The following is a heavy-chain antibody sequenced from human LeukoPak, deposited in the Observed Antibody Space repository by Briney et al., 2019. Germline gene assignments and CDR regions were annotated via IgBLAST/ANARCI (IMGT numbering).Heavy chain of an antibody. J-gene: IGHJ6*03. Sequence: SETLPLTCAVYGGPFSAYYWSWIRQPPGKGLEWIGEINHSGSTNYNPSLKSRVTMSVDTSKNQFSLKPSSVTAADTAVYFCARGDVGATTSYYYFYMDVWAKGTTVTVSS. CDR2: INHSGST. D-gene: IGHD1-26*01. V-gene: IGHV4-34*01. CDR3: ARGDVGATTSYYYFYMDV. CDR1: GGPFSAYY.